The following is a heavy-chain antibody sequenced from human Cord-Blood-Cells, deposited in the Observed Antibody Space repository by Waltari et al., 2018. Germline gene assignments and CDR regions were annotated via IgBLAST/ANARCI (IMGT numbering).Heavy chain of an antibody. CDR1: GGSFSGYY. Sequence: QVQLQQWGAGLLKPSETLSLTCAVYGGSFSGYYWSWIRQPPGKGLEWIGEINHSGSTNYNPPRKSRVTISVDTSKNQFSLKLSSVTAADTAVYYCASVRGYDFWSGYFNWFDPWGQGTLVTVSS. D-gene: IGHD3-3*01. CDR3: ASVRGYDFWSGYFNWFDP. V-gene: IGHV4-34*01. J-gene: IGHJ5*02. CDR2: INHSGST.